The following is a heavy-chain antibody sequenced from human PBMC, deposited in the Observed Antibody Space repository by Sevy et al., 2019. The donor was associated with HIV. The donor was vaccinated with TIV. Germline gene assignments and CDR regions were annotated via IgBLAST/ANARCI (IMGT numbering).Heavy chain of an antibody. CDR3: ARGGRYCISTNCLWSFDY. CDR2: ISSSSGYI. D-gene: IGHD2-2*01. CDR1: GFTFSSYS. Sequence: GGSLRLSCAASGFTFSSYSMNWVRQAPGKGLEWVSSISSSSGYIYYADSVKGRFTISRDNAKNSLYLQMNSLRAEDTAVYYCARGGRYCISTNCLWSFDYWGQGTLVTVSS. J-gene: IGHJ4*02. V-gene: IGHV3-21*01.